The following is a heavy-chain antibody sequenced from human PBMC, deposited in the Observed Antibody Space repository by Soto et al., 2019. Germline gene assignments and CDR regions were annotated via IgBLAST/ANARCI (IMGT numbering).Heavy chain of an antibody. D-gene: IGHD1-20*01. CDR1: GGSFSGYY. J-gene: IGHJ4*02. CDR3: ATSQKGYNWNYFDH. CDR2: INHSGST. V-gene: IGHV4-34*01. Sequence: SETLSRTCAVYGGSFSGYYWSWIRQPPGKGLEWIGEINHSGSTNYNPSLESRVSVSVDTSKNQFSLKVSGVSAADTAVYYCATSQKGYNWNYFDHWGQGALVTVSS.